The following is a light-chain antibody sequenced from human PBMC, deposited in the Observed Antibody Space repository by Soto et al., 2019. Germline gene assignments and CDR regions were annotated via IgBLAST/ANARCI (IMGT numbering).Light chain of an antibody. CDR1: SSDVGSYNL. J-gene: IGLJ3*02. Sequence: QSVLTQPASVSGSPGQSITISCTGTSSDVGSYNLVSWYQQHPGEAPKLMIYEGSKRPSGVSNRFSGSKSVNTASLTISGLQAEDEADYYCCSYADSSTWVFGGGTKLTV. V-gene: IGLV2-23*01. CDR2: EGS. CDR3: CSYADSSTWV.